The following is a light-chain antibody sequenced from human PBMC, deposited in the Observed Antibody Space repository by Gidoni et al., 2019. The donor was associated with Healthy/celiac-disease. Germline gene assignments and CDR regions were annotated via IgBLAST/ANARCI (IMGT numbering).Light chain of an antibody. CDR2: GAS. CDR3: QQYNNWPPYT. J-gene: IGKJ2*01. CDR1: QSVSSN. Sequence: EIVMTPSPATLSVSPGERATLSCRASQSVSSNLAWYQQKPGQAPRLLNYGASTRATGIPARFSGSGSGTEFTLTISSLQSEDFAVYYCQQYNNWPPYTFGQGTKLEIK. V-gene: IGKV3-15*01.